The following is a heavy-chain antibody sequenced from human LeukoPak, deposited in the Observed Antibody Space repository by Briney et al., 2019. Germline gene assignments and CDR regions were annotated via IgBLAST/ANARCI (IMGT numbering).Heavy chain of an antibody. CDR3: ARISPGN. V-gene: IGHV3-74*01. J-gene: IGHJ4*02. CDR2: ITSDGSST. Sequence: GGSLRLSCAASGFTFTGHNMNWVRQAPGKGLVWVSRITSDGSSTSYADSVKGRFTISRDNAKNTLYLEMNSLRAEDTAVYYCARISPGNWGQGTLVTVSS. CDR1: GFTFTGHN.